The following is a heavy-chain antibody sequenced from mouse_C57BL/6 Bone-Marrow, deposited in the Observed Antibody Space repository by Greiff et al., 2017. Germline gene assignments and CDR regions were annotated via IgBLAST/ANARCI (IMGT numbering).Heavy chain of an antibody. J-gene: IGHJ2*01. CDR2: IRNKANGYTS. Sequence: EVQVVESGGGLVQPGGSLSLSCAASGFTFTDYYMSWVRQPPGKALEWVGFIRNKANGYTSEYSASVKGRFTISRDNSQSILYHQMNALRAEDSATYYCARSLVDYWGQGTTLTVSS. V-gene: IGHV7-3*01. CDR1: GFTFTDYY. CDR3: ARSLVDY.